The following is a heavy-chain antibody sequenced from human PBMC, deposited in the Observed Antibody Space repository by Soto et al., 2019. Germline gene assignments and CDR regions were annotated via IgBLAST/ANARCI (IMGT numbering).Heavy chain of an antibody. V-gene: IGHV4-34*01. Sequence: SETLSLTCAVYGGSFSGYYWSWIRQPPGKGLEWIGEINQSGSTNYNPSLKSRVTISVXXXXXXFXLXLXXXTAAXTAVYYCARAKGLSRKTGPNFDYWGQGTLVTVS. D-gene: IGHD6-19*01. CDR2: INQSGST. CDR3: ARAKGLSRKTGPNFDY. J-gene: IGHJ4*02. CDR1: GGSFSGYY.